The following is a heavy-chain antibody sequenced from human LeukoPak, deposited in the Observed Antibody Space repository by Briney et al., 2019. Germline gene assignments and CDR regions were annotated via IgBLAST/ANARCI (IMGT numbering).Heavy chain of an antibody. J-gene: IGHJ4*02. V-gene: IGHV3-11*05. CDR3: ARGHAGEHY. CDR2: ISSSSSYT. CDR1: GFSFSDYY. D-gene: IGHD3-16*01. Sequence: GGSLRLSCAASGFSFSDYYMTWIRQAPGKGLEWVSYISSSSSYTNYADSVKGRFTISRDNAKNAQYLQMNSLRGEDTAVYYCARGHAGEHYWGQGTLVTVSS.